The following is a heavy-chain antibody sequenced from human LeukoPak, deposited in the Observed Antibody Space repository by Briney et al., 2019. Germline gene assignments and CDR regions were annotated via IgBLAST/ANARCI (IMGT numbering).Heavy chain of an antibody. J-gene: IGHJ4*02. D-gene: IGHD2-8*01. CDR3: AKDGLMRFFDY. CDR2: ISNDGNNK. V-gene: IGHV3-30*18. Sequence: PGGSLRLSCAASGFIFSSYGMYWVCQAPGKGLEWVAVISNDGNNKQYADSVKGRFTISRDNSKNTLYLHMNSLRADDTAVYHCAKDGLMRFFDYWGQGTLVTVSS. CDR1: GFIFSSYG.